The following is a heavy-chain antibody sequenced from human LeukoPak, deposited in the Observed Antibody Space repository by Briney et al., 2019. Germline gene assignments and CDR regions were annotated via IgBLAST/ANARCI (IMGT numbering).Heavy chain of an antibody. CDR2: ISGSGGST. CDR1: GFTFSSYA. CDR3: AKDLGITYYYGSGSYYNRPFDY. J-gene: IGHJ4*02. D-gene: IGHD3-10*01. V-gene: IGHV3-23*01. Sequence: PGGSLRLSCAASGFTFSSYAMSWVRQAPGKGLEWVSAISGSGGSTYYADSVKGRFTISRDNSKNTLYLQMNSLRAEDTAVYYCAKDLGITYYYGSGSYYNRPFDYWGQGTLVTVSS.